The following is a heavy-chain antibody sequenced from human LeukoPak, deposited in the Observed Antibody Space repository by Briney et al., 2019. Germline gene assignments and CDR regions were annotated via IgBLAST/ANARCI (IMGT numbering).Heavy chain of an antibody. D-gene: IGHD3-10*02. Sequence: PSETLSLTCTVSGGSISSYYWSWIRQPPGKGLEWIGYIYYSGSTNYNPSLKSRATILVDTSKNQFSLKLNSVTAADTAVYYCARAYVGSPFDYWGQGTLVIVSS. CDR3: ARAYVGSPFDY. CDR1: GGSISSYY. V-gene: IGHV4-59*01. J-gene: IGHJ4*02. CDR2: IYYSGST.